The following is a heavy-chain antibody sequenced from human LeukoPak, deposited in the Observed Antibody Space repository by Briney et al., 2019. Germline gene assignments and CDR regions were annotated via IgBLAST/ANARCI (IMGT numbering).Heavy chain of an antibody. Sequence: GASVKVSCKASGYTFTSYYMHWVRQAPGQGLEWMGIINPSGGSTSYAQKFQGRVTMTRDTSISTAYMELSRLGSDDTAVYYCVPSANYYYFDYWGQGTLVTVSS. CDR3: VPSANYYYFDY. V-gene: IGHV1-46*01. J-gene: IGHJ4*02. D-gene: IGHD1-26*01. CDR2: INPSGGST. CDR1: GYTFTSYY.